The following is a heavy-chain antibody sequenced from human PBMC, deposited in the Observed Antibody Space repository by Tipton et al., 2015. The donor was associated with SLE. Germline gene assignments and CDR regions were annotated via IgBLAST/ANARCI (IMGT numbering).Heavy chain of an antibody. CDR3: ARDSRGYCSGGSCSDAFDI. CDR2: IYSGGST. Sequence: SLRLSCAASGFTVSSNYMSWVRQAPGKGLEWVSVIYSGGSTYYADSVKGRFTISRHNSKNTLYLQMNSLRAEDPAVYYCARDSRGYCSGGSCSDAFDIWGQGKRVTVSS. D-gene: IGHD2-15*01. J-gene: IGHJ3*02. V-gene: IGHV3-53*04. CDR1: GFTVSSNY.